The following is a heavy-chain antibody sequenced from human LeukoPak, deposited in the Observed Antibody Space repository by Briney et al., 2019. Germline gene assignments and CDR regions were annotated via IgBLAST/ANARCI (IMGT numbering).Heavy chain of an antibody. CDR1: GGPISSYY. D-gene: IGHD6-13*01. V-gene: IGHV4-59*08. J-gene: IGHJ6*02. Sequence: SETLSLTCTVSGGPISSYYWSWIRQPPGKGLEWIGYIYYSGSTNYNPSLKSRVTISVDTSKNQFSLKLSSVTAADTAVYYCARLVAAAGTYYGMDVWGQGTTVTVSS. CDR3: ARLVAAAGTYYGMDV. CDR2: IYYSGST.